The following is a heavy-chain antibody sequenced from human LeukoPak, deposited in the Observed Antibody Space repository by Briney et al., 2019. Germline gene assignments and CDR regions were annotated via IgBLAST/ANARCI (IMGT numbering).Heavy chain of an antibody. D-gene: IGHD3-22*01. J-gene: IGHJ4*02. CDR1: GYSITSDYY. Sequence: SETLSLTGAVSGYSITSDYYWGWIRQPPGKGLEWIGIVSHSENTFYNPSLHSRVTISVDTSKNQFSLKLSSVSAADTAVYYCARDPSSGYFGSLHYFDLWGQGSLVTVSS. CDR3: ARDPSSGYFGSLHYFDL. V-gene: IGHV4-38-2*02. CDR2: VSHSENT.